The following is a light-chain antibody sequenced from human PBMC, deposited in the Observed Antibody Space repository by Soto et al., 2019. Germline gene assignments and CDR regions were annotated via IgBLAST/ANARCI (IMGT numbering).Light chain of an antibody. Sequence: QSALTQPPSVSGAPGQRVTISCSGSSSNLGAGYDVQWYRQFPGTAPKLLIYANSVRPSGVPDRFSGSKSGTSASLAITGLQAEDEADYYCQSYDSSLIVSKVFGTGTKVTLL. J-gene: IGLJ1*01. CDR2: ANS. V-gene: IGLV1-40*01. CDR1: SSNLGAGYD. CDR3: QSYDSSLIVSKV.